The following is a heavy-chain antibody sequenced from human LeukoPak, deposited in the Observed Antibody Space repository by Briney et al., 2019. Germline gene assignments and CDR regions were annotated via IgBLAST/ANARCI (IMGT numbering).Heavy chain of an antibody. CDR3: ARLLWPEDN. Sequence: GGSLRLSCAASGFTFSSYWMSWVRQAPGQGLEWVANINQDGSEKNYVDSVKGRFTISRDNARTSFYLQMNSLRAEDTAIYYCARLLWPEDNWGQGTLVTVPS. CDR2: INQDGSEK. J-gene: IGHJ4*02. V-gene: IGHV3-7*01. D-gene: IGHD3-10*01. CDR1: GFTFSSYW.